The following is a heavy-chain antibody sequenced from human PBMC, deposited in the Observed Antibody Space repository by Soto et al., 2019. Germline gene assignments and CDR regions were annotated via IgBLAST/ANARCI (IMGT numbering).Heavy chain of an antibody. D-gene: IGHD2-2*01. CDR3: ARGGNIVVVPAAIPHYYYYGMDV. V-gene: IGHV4-30-4*01. CDR1: GGSISSGDYY. CDR2: IYYSGST. Sequence: LSLTCTVSGGSISSGDYYWSWIRQPPGKGLEWIGYIYYSGSTHYNPSLKSRVTISVDTSKNQFSLKLSSVTAADTAVYYCARGGNIVVVPAAIPHYYYYGMDVWGQGTTVTVSS. J-gene: IGHJ6*02.